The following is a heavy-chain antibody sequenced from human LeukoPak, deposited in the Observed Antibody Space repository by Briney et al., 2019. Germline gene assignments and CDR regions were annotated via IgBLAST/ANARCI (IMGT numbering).Heavy chain of an antibody. D-gene: IGHD3-16*02. CDR1: GFTFSSYA. CDR3: ARQRLRLGELSSLLDY. Sequence: GGSLRLSCAASGFTFSSYALHWVRQAPGKGLEYVSSISSYGGSIYYADSVRGRFTISRDNSNNTLYLQMGSLSADDMAVYYCARQRLRLGELSSLLDYWGQGSPVTVSS. J-gene: IGHJ4*02. V-gene: IGHV3-64*02. CDR2: ISSYGGSI.